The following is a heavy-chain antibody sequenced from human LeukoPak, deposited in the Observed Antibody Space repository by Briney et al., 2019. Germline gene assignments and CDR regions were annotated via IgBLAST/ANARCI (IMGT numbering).Heavy chain of an antibody. CDR3: ARYIVSYPHDAFDI. V-gene: IGHV4-61*02. CDR1: GGSISSVSYY. CDR2: IYTSGST. D-gene: IGHD1-26*01. J-gene: IGHJ3*02. Sequence: SETLSLTCTVSGGSISSVSYYWSWLRQPAGKGLEWIGRIYTSGSTNYNPSLKSRATMSVDTSKNQFPLKLSSVTAADTAVYYCARYIVSYPHDAFDIWGQGTMVTVSS.